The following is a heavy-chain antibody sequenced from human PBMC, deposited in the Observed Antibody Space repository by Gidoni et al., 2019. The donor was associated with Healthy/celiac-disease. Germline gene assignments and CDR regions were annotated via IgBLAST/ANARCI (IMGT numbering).Heavy chain of an antibody. CDR1: GFTFSGSA. D-gene: IGHD2-21*02. V-gene: IGHV3-73*02. CDR2: IRSKANSYAT. J-gene: IGHJ2*01. Sequence: EVQLVESGGGLVQPGGSLKLSCAASGFTFSGSAMHWVRQASGKGLEWVGRIRSKANSYATAYAASVKGRFTISRDESKNTAYLQMNSLKTEDTAVYYCTRGAYCGGDCYSSWYFDLWGRGTLVTVSS. CDR3: TRGAYCGGDCYSSWYFDL.